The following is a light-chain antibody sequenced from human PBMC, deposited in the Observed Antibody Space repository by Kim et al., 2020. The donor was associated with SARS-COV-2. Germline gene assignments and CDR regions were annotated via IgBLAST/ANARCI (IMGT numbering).Light chain of an antibody. CDR1: QSVRSIN. V-gene: IGKV3-20*01. CDR2: AAS. CDR3: QQYGSSPLT. Sequence: YTGERVTLPCRASQSVRSINLAWYQQEPGQVPRLLIYAASSRATGFPDRFSGSGSGTDFTRTISRLEPEDCAVYYCQQYGSSPLTFGQGTRLEIK. J-gene: IGKJ5*01.